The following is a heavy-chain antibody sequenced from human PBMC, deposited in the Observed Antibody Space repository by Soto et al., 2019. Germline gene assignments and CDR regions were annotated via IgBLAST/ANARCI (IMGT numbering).Heavy chain of an antibody. CDR3: ARDRPVTTAFDI. CDR2: ISSSSSYI. V-gene: IGHV3-21*01. CDR1: GFTFSSYS. J-gene: IGHJ3*02. Sequence: EVQLVESGGGLVKPGGSLRLSCAASGFTFSSYSMNWVRQAPGKGLEWVSSISSSSSYIYYADSVKGRFTTSRDNAKNSLYLQMNSLRAEDTAEYYCARDRPVTTAFDIWGQGTMVTVSS. D-gene: IGHD4-17*01.